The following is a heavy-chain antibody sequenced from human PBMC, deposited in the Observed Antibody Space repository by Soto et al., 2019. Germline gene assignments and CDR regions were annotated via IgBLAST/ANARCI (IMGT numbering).Heavy chain of an antibody. CDR1: GFTFSSYG. D-gene: IGHD7-27*01. V-gene: IGHV3-33*01. J-gene: IGHJ4*02. CDR3: ARDGSLGYFDY. Sequence: GGSLRLSCAASGFTFSSYGMHWVRQAPGKGLEWVTVIWYDGSNKYYADSVKGRFTISRDNSKNTLYLQMNSLRAEDTAVYYCARDGSLGYFDYWGQGTLVTVSS. CDR2: IWYDGSNK.